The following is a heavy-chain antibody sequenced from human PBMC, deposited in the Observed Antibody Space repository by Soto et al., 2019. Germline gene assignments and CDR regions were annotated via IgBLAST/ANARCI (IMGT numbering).Heavy chain of an antibody. J-gene: IGHJ5*02. CDR2: IYYSGST. V-gene: IGHV4-39*01. CDR3: ASPKIAFYNWFDP. CDR1: GGSISSSSYY. D-gene: IGHD3-3*02. Sequence: QLQLQESGPGLVKPSETLSLTCTVSGGSISSSSYYWGWIRQPPGKGLEWIGSIYYSGSTYYNPSRKSRVTISVDTSNNQFSLKLSSVTAADTAVYYCASPKIAFYNWFDPWGQGTLVTVSS.